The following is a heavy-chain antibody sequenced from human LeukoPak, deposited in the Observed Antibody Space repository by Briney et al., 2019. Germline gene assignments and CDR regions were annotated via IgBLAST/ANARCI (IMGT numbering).Heavy chain of an antibody. Sequence: GSVTVSFTASGYTFTNYDINWVRQATGQGLEWLGWMSASSGNTGYAQKFQGRVSMTRATSISTAYLELSSLTFEDTAVYYCARTPPKGDIDYWGQGTLVTVSS. CDR2: MSASSGNT. CDR3: ARTPPKGDIDY. V-gene: IGHV1-8*01. D-gene: IGHD2-21*02. CDR1: GYTFTNYD. J-gene: IGHJ4*02.